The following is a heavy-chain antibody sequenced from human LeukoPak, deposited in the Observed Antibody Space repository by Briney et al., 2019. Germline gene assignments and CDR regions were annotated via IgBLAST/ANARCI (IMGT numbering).Heavy chain of an antibody. J-gene: IGHJ3*02. CDR2: IYTSGST. D-gene: IGHD5-12*01. Sequence: SQTLSLTCTVSGGSISSGSYYWSWIRQPAGKGLEWIGRIYTSGSTNYNPSLKSRVTISVDTSKDQFSLKLNSVTAADMGVYFCASPGRPYIGDAFDIWGQGTKITVSS. V-gene: IGHV4-61*02. CDR1: GGSISSGSYY. CDR3: ASPGRPYIGDAFDI.